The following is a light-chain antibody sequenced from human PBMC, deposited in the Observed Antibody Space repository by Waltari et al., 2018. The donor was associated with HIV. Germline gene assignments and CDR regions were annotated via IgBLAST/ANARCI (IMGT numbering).Light chain of an antibody. CDR2: WAS. CDR3: QQHYTTPLT. CDR1: QSVLHSSNNKNY. V-gene: IGKV4-1*01. Sequence: DIVMTQSPDSLAVSLGERATINCKSSQSVLHSSNNKNYLAWYQQKPGQPPKLRIYWASSRESGVPDRFSASGSGTDFTLTISSLQAEDVAVYYCQQHYTTPLTFGGGTKVEI. J-gene: IGKJ4*01.